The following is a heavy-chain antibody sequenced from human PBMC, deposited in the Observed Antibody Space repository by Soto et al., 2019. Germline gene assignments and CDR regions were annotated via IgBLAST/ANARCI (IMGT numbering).Heavy chain of an antibody. D-gene: IGHD3-10*01. V-gene: IGHV3-30*18. Sequence: GGSLRLSCAASGFTFSSYGMHWVRQAPGKGLEWVAVISYDGSNKYYADSVKGRFTISRDNSKNTLCLQMNSLRPEDTAVYYCAKDLGSGSYYQYYYYYGMDVWGQGTTVTVSS. CDR3: AKDLGSGSYYQYYYYYGMDV. J-gene: IGHJ6*02. CDR2: ISYDGSNK. CDR1: GFTFSSYG.